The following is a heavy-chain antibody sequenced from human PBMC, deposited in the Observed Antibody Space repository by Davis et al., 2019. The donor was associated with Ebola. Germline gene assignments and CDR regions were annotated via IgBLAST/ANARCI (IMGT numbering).Heavy chain of an antibody. J-gene: IGHJ6*02. D-gene: IGHD3-22*01. CDR2: INAGNGNT. CDR1: GYTFTSYA. V-gene: IGHV1-3*01. CDR3: ARGSRVVTHYYYYYGMDV. Sequence: ASVKVSCKASGYTFTSYAMHWVRQAPGQRLEWMGWINAGNGNTKYSQTFQGRVTITRDTSASTVYMELSSLRSEDTAVYYCARGSRVVTHYYYYYGMDVWGQGTTVTVSS.